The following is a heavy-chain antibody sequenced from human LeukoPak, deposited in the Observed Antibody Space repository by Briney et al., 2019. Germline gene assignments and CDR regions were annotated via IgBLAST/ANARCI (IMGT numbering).Heavy chain of an antibody. CDR2: ISGSGGST. CDR3: AKPQGGAERLTYCGGECYLFDY. J-gene: IGHJ4*02. CDR1: GFTFSSYA. V-gene: IGHV3-23*01. D-gene: IGHD2-21*01. Sequence: GGSLRLSCAASGFTFSSYALSWVRQAPGRGLEWVSTISGSGGSTYYADSVKGRFTISRDNSKNTLYLQMNSLRAEDTAVYYCAKPQGGAERLTYCGGECYLFDYGGQGTLVTVSS.